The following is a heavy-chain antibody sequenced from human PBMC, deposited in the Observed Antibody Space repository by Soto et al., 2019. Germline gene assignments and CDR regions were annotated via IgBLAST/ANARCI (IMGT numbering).Heavy chain of an antibody. V-gene: IGHV3-74*01. J-gene: IGHJ6*02. CDR3: ASIAAHYYYYGMDV. CDR2: INSDGSST. CDR1: GFTFSSYW. D-gene: IGHD6-6*01. Sequence: PGGSLRLSCAASGFTFSSYWMHWFRQAPGKGLVWVSRINSDGSSTSYADSVKGRFTISRDNAKNTLYLQMNSLRAEDTAVYYCASIAAHYYYYGMDVWGQGTTVTVSS.